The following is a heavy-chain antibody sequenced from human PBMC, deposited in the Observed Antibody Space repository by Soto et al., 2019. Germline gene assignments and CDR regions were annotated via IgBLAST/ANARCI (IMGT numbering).Heavy chain of an antibody. CDR1: GFSLSSYW. CDR2: VNGDGSTT. J-gene: IGHJ4*02. CDR3: GRGSGISDY. Sequence: EVQLVEPGGGLVQPGGSLRLSCAASGFSLSSYWMQWVRQAPGKGLVWVSRVNGDGSTTTYADPVKGRFTVSRDNTKNTVYLQMNSLRDEDTAVYFCGRGSGISDYWGQGTLVTVSS. V-gene: IGHV3-74*01.